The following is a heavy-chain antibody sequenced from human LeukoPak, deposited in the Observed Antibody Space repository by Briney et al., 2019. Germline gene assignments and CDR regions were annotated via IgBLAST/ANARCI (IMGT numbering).Heavy chain of an antibody. Sequence: SETLSLTCTVSGGSISSGDYYWSWIRQPPGKGLEWIGYIYYSGSTYYNPSLESRVTISVDTSKNQFSLKLSSVTAADTAVYYCARGGYYDSSGYRPFDYWGQGTLVTVSS. CDR3: ARGGYYDSSGYRPFDY. J-gene: IGHJ4*02. CDR1: GGSISSGDYY. V-gene: IGHV4-30-4*01. D-gene: IGHD3-22*01. CDR2: IYYSGST.